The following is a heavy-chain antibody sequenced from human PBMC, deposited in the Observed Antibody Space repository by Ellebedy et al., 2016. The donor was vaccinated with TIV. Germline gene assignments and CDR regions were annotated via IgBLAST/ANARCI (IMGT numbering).Heavy chain of an antibody. Sequence: MPSETLSLTCAVSGGSLSGHFWSWIRQPPGKGLEWIGEINHSGSTTYNPSLKSRVTISVDTSRNRFSLKLSSVTAADTAVYYCARSTTVTTASYEYWGQGTLVTVSS. CDR2: INHSGST. CDR1: GGSLSGHF. J-gene: IGHJ4*02. CDR3: ARSTTVTTASYEY. D-gene: IGHD4-17*01. V-gene: IGHV4-34*01.